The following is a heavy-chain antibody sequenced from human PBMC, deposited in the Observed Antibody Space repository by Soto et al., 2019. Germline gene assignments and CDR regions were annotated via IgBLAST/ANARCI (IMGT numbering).Heavy chain of an antibody. CDR1: GGSISSGGYY. D-gene: IGHD2-15*01. CDR2: IYYSGST. J-gene: IGHJ3*02. V-gene: IGHV4-31*03. Sequence: SETLSLTCTVSGGSISSGGYYWSWIRQHPGKGLEWIGYIYYSGSTYYNPSLKSRVTISVDTSKNQFSLKLSSVTAADTAVYYCARSKGYCSGGSCYSEVLDAFDIWGQGTTVTVSS. CDR3: ARSKGYCSGGSCYSEVLDAFDI.